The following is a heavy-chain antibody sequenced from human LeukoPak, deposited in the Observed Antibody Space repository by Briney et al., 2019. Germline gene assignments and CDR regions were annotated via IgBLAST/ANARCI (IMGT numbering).Heavy chain of an antibody. D-gene: IGHD3-10*01. CDR3: ARARYMVRGVINRFDP. CDR1: GGSISSSSYY. Sequence: SETLSLTCTVSGGSISSSSYYWGWIRQPPGKGLEWIGSIYYSGSTYYNPSLKSRVTISVDTSKNQFSLKLSSVTAADTAVYYCARARYMVRGVINRFDPWGQGTLVTVSS. CDR2: IYYSGST. V-gene: IGHV4-39*07. J-gene: IGHJ5*02.